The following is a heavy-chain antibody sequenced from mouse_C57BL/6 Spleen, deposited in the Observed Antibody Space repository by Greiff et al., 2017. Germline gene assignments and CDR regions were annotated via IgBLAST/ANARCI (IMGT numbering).Heavy chain of an antibody. V-gene: IGHV1-19*01. CDR3: ARGAFYSNYVRYAMDY. CDR1: GYTFTDYY. D-gene: IGHD2-5*01. Sequence: VQLQQSGPVLVKPGASVKMSCKASGYTFTDYYMNWVKQSHGKSLEWIGVINPYNGGTSYNQKFKGKATLTVDKSSSTAYMELNSLTSEDSAVYYCARGAFYSNYVRYAMDYWGQGTSVTVSS. J-gene: IGHJ4*01. CDR2: INPYNGGT.